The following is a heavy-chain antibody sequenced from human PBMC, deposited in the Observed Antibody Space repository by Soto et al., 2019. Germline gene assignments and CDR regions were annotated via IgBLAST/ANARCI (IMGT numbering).Heavy chain of an antibody. D-gene: IGHD5-18*01. CDR3: ARDTDTSMVDY. CDR1: GYNFSAYY. V-gene: IGHV1-8*01. J-gene: IGHJ4*02. CDR2: LNPRNGQT. Sequence: QVQLVQSGAEVKKPGASVKVSCQTSGYNFSAYYFNWVRQAAGQGPEWMGWLNPRNGQTGYVQKFRGRVTMTRDTSIATVYLELSRLTSEDTAIYFYARDTDTSMVDYWGQGTPVTVSS.